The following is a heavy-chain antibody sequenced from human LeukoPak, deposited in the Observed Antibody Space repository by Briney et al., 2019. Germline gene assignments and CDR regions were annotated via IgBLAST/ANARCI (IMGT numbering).Heavy chain of an antibody. V-gene: IGHV6-1*01. CDR1: GDSVSSNSAA. J-gene: IGHJ5*02. Sequence: SQTLSLTCAISGDSVSSNSAAWNWTRQSPTRGLEFLGRTYYRSKWYNDYAVSVKSRITINPDTSKNQFSLQLNSVTPEDTAVYYCAREGEFGVPATNWFDPWGQGTLVTVSS. CDR2: TYYRSKWYN. CDR3: AREGEFGVPATNWFDP. D-gene: IGHD3-16*01.